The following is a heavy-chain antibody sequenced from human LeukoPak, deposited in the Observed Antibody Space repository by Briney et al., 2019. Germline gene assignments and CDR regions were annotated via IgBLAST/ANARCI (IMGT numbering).Heavy chain of an antibody. CDR2: IIPIFGTA. D-gene: IGHD2-15*01. V-gene: IGHV1-69*13. CDR3: ARLRGSGYFDY. CDR1: GGTFSSYA. J-gene: IGHJ4*02. Sequence: ASVKVSCKASGGTFSSYAISWVRQAPGQGLEWMGGIIPIFGTANYAQKFQGRVTITADEFTSTAYMELSSVRSEDAAVYYCARLRGSGYFDYWGQGTLVTVSS.